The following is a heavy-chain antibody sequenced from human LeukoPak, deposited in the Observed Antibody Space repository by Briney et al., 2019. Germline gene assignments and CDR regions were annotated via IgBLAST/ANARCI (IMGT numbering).Heavy chain of an antibody. CDR2: IYYSGST. CDR1: GGSISSYY. V-gene: IGHV4-59*01. CDR3: ARGDPLWFGEGGVDY. J-gene: IGHJ4*02. D-gene: IGHD3-10*01. Sequence: SETLSLTCIVSGGSISSYYWSWIRQPPGKGLEWIGYIYYSGSTNYNPSLKSRVTISVDTSKNQFSLKLSSVTAADTAGYYCARGDPLWFGEGGVDYWGQGTLVTVSS.